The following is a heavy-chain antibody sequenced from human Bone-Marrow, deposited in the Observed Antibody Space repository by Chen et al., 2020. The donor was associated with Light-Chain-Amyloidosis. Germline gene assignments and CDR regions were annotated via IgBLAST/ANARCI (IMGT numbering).Heavy chain of an antibody. Sequence: VQLEQSGPAVKKPGESLKISCKGSGYTLPNYWIGWVRQMPGKGLEWMGVIYPDDSDARYSPSFEGQVTISADKSITTAYLQWRSLKASDTAMYYCARRRDGYNFDYWGQGTLVTVSS. V-gene: IGHV5-51*01. CDR2: IYPDDSDA. J-gene: IGHJ4*02. CDR1: GYTLPNYW. CDR3: ARRRDGYNFDY. D-gene: IGHD5-12*01.